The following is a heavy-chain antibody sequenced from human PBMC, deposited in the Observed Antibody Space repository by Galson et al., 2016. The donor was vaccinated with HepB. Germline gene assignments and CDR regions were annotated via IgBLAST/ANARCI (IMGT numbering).Heavy chain of an antibody. CDR3: ARVPVTSGWYFDI. V-gene: IGHV4-39*07. J-gene: IGHJ2*01. CDR2: IYYSGAT. CDR1: GGSINSGTSY. Sequence: SETLSLTCTVSGGSINSGTSYWAWIRQSPGAGLEWIGNIYYSGATYYNPSLKSRVTISVDTSKNQFSLRLNSLTAADTALFYCARVPVTSGWYFDIWGRGTLVTVSS. D-gene: IGHD4-17*01.